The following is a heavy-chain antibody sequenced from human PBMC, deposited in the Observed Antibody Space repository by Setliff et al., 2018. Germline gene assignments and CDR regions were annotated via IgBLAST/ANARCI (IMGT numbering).Heavy chain of an antibody. Sequence: LRLSCAAPGFTFSSYDMHWVRQATGKGLEWVSAIGTAGDTYYPGSVKGRFTISRENAKNSLYLQMNSLRAEDTAVYYCAGSRAWIPFLESWGQGTLVTVSS. CDR1: GFTFSSYD. J-gene: IGHJ5*02. CDR3: AGSRAWIPFLES. V-gene: IGHV3-13*01. CDR2: IGTAGDT. D-gene: IGHD3-3*01.